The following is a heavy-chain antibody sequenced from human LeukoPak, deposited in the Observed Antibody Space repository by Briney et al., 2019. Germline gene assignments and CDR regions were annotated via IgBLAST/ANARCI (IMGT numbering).Heavy chain of an antibody. CDR1: GYTFTSYY. V-gene: IGHV1-46*01. Sequence: ASVKVSCKASGYTFTSYYMHWVRQAPGQGLEWMGLINPTGGSTGYAQKFQGRVTMTRDMSTSTDYMELSRLRSDDTAVYYCARDRCSGGSCYPLYYYYMDVWGKGNTVTVSS. D-gene: IGHD2-15*01. J-gene: IGHJ6*03. CDR3: ARDRCSGGSCYPLYYYYMDV. CDR2: INPTGGST.